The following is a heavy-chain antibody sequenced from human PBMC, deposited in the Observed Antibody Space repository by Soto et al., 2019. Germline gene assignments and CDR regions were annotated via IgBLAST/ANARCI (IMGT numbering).Heavy chain of an antibody. CDR3: ARDGVLCDGGRCYGVPLDV. CDR2: IQSGGPT. CDR1: GFTVSSKY. J-gene: IGHJ6*04. D-gene: IGHD2-15*01. V-gene: IGHV3-66*01. Sequence: EVHLVECGGGLVQPGGSLRLSCAASGFTVSSKYMSWVRQAPGKGLEWVSLIQSGGPTYYADSVKGRFTISRDTSENTLHLQMDSLRAGDTPVYYCARDGVLCDGGRCYGVPLDVWGTWTTVTVSS.